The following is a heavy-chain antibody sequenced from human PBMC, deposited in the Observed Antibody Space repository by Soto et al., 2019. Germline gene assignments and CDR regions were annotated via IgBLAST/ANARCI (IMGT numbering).Heavy chain of an antibody. CDR1: GFTFSSYA. V-gene: IGHV3-30-3*01. CDR2: ISYDGSNK. D-gene: IGHD4-17*01. Sequence: QVQLVESGGGVVQPGRSLRLSCAASGFTFSSYAMHWVRQAPGKGLEWVAVISYDGSNKYYADSVKGRFTISRDNSKNTLYLQMNSLRAEDTAVYYCARESCGDYAWYYFDYWGQGTLVTVSS. CDR3: ARESCGDYAWYYFDY. J-gene: IGHJ4*02.